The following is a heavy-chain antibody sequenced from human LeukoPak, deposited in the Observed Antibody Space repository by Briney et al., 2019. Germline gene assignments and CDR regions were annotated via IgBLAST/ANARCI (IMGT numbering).Heavy chain of an antibody. Sequence: GGSLRLSCAASGFIFSDYYMSWIRQAPGKGLEWVSYISSSGSTIYYADSVKGRFTISRDNAKDSLHLQMNSLRAGDTAVYYCARSLSQYYYGSGSYPNDYWGQGTLVTVSS. CDR2: ISSSGSTI. D-gene: IGHD3-10*01. CDR1: GFIFSDYY. CDR3: ARSLSQYYYGSGSYPNDY. V-gene: IGHV3-11*01. J-gene: IGHJ4*02.